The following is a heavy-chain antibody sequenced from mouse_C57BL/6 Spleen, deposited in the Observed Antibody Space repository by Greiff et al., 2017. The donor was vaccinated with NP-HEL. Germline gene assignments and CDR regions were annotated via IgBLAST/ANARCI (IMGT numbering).Heavy chain of an antibody. Sequence: QVQLQQPGAELVKPGASVNLSCKASGYTFTSYWMHWVKQRPGQGLEWIGMIHPNSGSTNYNEKVKSKATLTVDKSSSTAYMKLSSRTSEDSAVYYCARSPGSRVQFAYWGQGTLVTVSA. CDR2: IHPNSGST. V-gene: IGHV1-64*01. J-gene: IGHJ3*01. CDR3: ARSPGSRVQFAY. CDR1: GYTFTSYW. D-gene: IGHD1-1*01.